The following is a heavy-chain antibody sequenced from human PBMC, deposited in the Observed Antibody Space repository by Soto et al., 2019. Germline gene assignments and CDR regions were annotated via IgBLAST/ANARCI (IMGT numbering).Heavy chain of an antibody. V-gene: IGHV4-39*01. CDR1: GGSISSSSYY. Sequence: SETLSLTCTVSGGSISSSSYYWGWIRQPPGEGLEWIGSIYYSGSTYYNPSLKSRVTISVDTSKNQFSLKLSSVTAADTAAYYCARHFSADRNWFDPWGQGTLVTVSS. CDR3: ARHFSADRNWFDP. D-gene: IGHD3-3*02. CDR2: IYYSGST. J-gene: IGHJ5*02.